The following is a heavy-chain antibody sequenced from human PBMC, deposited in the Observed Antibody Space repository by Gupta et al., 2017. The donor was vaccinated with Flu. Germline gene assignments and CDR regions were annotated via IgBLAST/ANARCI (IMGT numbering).Heavy chain of an antibody. V-gene: IGHV1-18*01. D-gene: IGHD6-25*01. CDR3: ARPTGAALDV. CDR2: IYPYNRNT. J-gene: IGHJ6*02. Sequence: SWERQAPGHGLGGVCGIYPYNRNTHLSQMCRGTLTRTTDTSTSTAHMELGGLAADDTAVYYCARPTGAALDVWGQGTTVTVSS.